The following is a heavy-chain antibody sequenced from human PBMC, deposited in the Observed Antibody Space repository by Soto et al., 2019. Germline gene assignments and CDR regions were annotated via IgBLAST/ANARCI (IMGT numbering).Heavy chain of an antibody. CDR3: ARRDSCSSRGAFDI. V-gene: IGHV4-39*01. J-gene: IGHJ3*02. CDR1: GGSISSSSYY. Sequence: QLQLQESGPGLVKPSETLSLTCTVSGGSISSSSYYWGWIRQPPGKGLEWIGSIYYSGSTYYNPSRTSRVTISVDTSKNQFSLELDSVTAADTAVYYCARRDSCSSRGAFDIWGQGTMVTVSS. D-gene: IGHD6-6*01. CDR2: IYYSGST.